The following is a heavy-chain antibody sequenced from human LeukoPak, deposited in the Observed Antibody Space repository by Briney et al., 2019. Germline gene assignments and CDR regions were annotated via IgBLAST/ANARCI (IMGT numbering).Heavy chain of an antibody. D-gene: IGHD3-3*01. J-gene: IGHJ4*02. CDR2: IKQDGSEK. CDR1: GFTFSSYW. V-gene: IGHV3-7*01. CDR3: ARDQGFLEWLSPFDY. Sequence: GGSLRLSCAASGFTFSSYWMSWVRQAPGKGLEWVANIKQDGSEKYYVDSVKGRFTISRDNAKSSLYLQMNSLRAEDTAVYYCARDQGFLEWLSPFDYWGQGTLVTVSS.